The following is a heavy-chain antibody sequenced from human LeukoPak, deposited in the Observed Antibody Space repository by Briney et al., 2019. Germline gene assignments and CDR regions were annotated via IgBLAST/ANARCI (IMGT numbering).Heavy chain of an antibody. CDR3: TTDSLGDSSGYYLFDI. V-gene: IGHV3-15*01. CDR2: IKSKTDGGTT. D-gene: IGHD3-22*01. CDR1: GFTFSNAW. J-gene: IGHJ3*02. Sequence: GGSLRLSCAASGFTFSNAWMSWVRQAPGKGLEWVGRIKSKTDGGTTDYAAPVKGRFTISRDDSKNTLYLQMNSLKTEDTAVYYCTTDSLGDSSGYYLFDIWGQGTMVTVSS.